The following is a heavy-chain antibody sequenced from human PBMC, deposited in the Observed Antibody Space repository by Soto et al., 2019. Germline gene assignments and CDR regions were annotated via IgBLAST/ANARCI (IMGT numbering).Heavy chain of an antibody. CDR2: ISYTVDA. Sequence: HVQLQESGPGLVKPSEPLSLTCSVSAGSISRYYWGWVRQSPGEGLEWIAHISYTVDASYNPSLKSRVTISLDTSKNHIALSLMSVTAADTAVYYCVGSLMSRAMESFDYWGQGTLVTVTS. CDR3: VGSLMSRAMESFDY. V-gene: IGHV4-59*01. CDR1: AGSISRYY. D-gene: IGHD5-18*01. J-gene: IGHJ4*02.